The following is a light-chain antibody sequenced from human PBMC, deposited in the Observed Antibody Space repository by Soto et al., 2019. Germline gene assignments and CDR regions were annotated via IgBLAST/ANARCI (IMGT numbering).Light chain of an antibody. Sequence: DIQMTQSPSTLSASVGDRVTISCRASQSISTWLAWYQQKPGKVPKLLIYDASTLESGVPSRFSGSGSGTEFTITISSLQPDDFATYYCQQYDGNFGGGTRVEIK. V-gene: IGKV1-5*01. CDR2: DAS. CDR3: QQYDGN. J-gene: IGKJ4*01. CDR1: QSISTW.